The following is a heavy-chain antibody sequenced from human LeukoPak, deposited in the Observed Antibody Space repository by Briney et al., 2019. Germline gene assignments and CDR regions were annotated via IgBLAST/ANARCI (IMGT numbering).Heavy chain of an antibody. CDR2: ISAYSGNT. CDR1: GFTFTNHG. Sequence: ASVKVSCKASGFTFTNHGISWVRQAPGQGLEWMGWISAYSGNTNYAQKFQDRVTMTTDTSTSTAYMELRSLRSDDTAVYYCAREEYQLLRTSSYFDYWGQGTLVTVSS. V-gene: IGHV1-18*01. D-gene: IGHD2-2*01. J-gene: IGHJ4*02. CDR3: AREEYQLLRTSSYFDY.